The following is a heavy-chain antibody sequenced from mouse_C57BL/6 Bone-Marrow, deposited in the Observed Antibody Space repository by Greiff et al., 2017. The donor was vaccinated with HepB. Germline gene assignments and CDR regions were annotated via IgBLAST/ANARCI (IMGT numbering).Heavy chain of an antibody. CDR3: APLFAY. Sequence: VQLKESGPVLVKPGASVKMSCKASGYTFTDYYMNWVKQSHGKSLEWIGVINPYNGGTSYNQKFKGKATVNVDKSSITAYMELNSLTSEDSAVYYCAPLFAYWGQGTLVTVSA. J-gene: IGHJ3*01. V-gene: IGHV1-19*01. CDR2: INPYNGGT. CDR1: GYTFTDYY.